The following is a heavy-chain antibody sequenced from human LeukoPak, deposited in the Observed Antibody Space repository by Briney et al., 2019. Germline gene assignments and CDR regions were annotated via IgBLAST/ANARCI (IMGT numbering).Heavy chain of an antibody. CDR1: GFTFSSYA. CDR2: ISGSGGST. V-gene: IGHV3-23*01. J-gene: IGHJ4*02. Sequence: GGSLRLSCAASGFTFSSYAMSWVRQAPGKGLEWVSAISGSGGSTYYADSVKGRFTISRDNSKNTLYLQMNSLRAEDTAVYYCASVQPRGGAGYPFDYWGQGTLVTVSS. CDR3: ASVQPRGGAGYPFDY. D-gene: IGHD3-9*01.